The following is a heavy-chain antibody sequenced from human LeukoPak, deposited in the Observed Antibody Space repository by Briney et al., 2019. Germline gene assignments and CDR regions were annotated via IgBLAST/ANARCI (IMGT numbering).Heavy chain of an antibody. J-gene: IGHJ4*02. D-gene: IGHD3-22*01. CDR2: ISYDGSNK. CDR3: ARRKNYYDSSGYYTIYYFDY. CDR1: GFTFSSYG. Sequence: GGSLRLSCAASGFTFSSYGMHWVRQAPGKGLEWVAVISYDGSNKYYADSVKGRFTISRDNAKNSLCLQMNSLRAEDTAVYYCARRKNYYDSSGYYTIYYFDYWGQGTLVTVSS. V-gene: IGHV3-30*03.